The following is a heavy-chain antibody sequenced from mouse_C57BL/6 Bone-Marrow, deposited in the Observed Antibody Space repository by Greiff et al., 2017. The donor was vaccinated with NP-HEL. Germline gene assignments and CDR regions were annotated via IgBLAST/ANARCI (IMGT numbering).Heavy chain of an antibody. CDR3: TTTEYYGSGDFDY. CDR1: GFNIKDDY. V-gene: IGHV14-4*01. Sequence: VQLQQSGAELVRPGASVKLSCTASGFNIKDDYMHWVKQRPEQGLEWIGWIDPENGDTEYASKFQGKATITADTSSNTAYLQLSSLTSEDTAVYYCTTTEYYGSGDFDYWGQGTTLTVSS. D-gene: IGHD1-1*01. CDR2: IDPENGDT. J-gene: IGHJ2*01.